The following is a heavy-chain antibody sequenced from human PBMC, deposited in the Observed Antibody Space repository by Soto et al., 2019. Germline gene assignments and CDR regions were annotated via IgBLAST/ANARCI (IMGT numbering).Heavy chain of an antibody. V-gene: IGHV1-3*01. CDR2: INAGNGNT. D-gene: IGHD2-2*01. CDR1: GYSFTSYA. Sequence: ASLNVSCKASGYSFTSYAISWVRQAPVQSLEWMGWINAGNGNTKYSQKLQGRVTFTGDTSASTAHMELSSLRSEDTAVYFCARGVENIVVVLDVFGYYGMDVWG. CDR3: ARGVENIVVVLDVFGYYGMDV. J-gene: IGHJ6*04.